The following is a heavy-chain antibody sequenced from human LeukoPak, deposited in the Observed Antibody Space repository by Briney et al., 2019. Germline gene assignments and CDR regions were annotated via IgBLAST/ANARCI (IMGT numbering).Heavy chain of an antibody. CDR3: ARYYGSGSYYNPGPFDY. CDR1: GGTFSSYA. V-gene: IGHV1-69*13. CDR2: IIPIFGTA. J-gene: IGHJ4*02. D-gene: IGHD3-10*01. Sequence: SVKVSCKASGGTFSSYAISWVRQAPGQGLEWIGRIIPIFGTANYAQKFQGRVTITADESTSTAYMELSSLRSEDTAVYYCARYYGSGSYYNPGPFDYWGQGTLVTVSS.